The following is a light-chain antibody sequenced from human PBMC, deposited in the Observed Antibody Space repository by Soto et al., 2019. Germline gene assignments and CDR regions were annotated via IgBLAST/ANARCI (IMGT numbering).Light chain of an antibody. CDR1: SSDIGGYDY. Sequence: QSALTQPASVSGSPGQSITITCTGTSSDIGGYDYVSWYQHHPGKAPKVIIYGVTNRPSGVSHRFSGSKSANTASLTLSGLQAEDEADYYCTSYTISSTQVFGTGTKLTV. V-gene: IGLV2-14*01. J-gene: IGLJ1*01. CDR3: TSYTISSTQV. CDR2: GVT.